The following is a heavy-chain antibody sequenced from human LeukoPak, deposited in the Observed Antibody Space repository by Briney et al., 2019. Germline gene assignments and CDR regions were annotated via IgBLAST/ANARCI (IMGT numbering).Heavy chain of an antibody. D-gene: IGHD6-13*01. CDR1: GFTFNNAW. CDR3: ARERAAAGTQDAFDI. Sequence: PGGSLGLSCAASGFTFNNAWMSWVRQAPGKGLEWVSYISSSGSTIYYADSVKGRFTISRDNAKNSLYLQMNSLRAEDTAVYYCARERAAAGTQDAFDIWGQGTMVTVSS. CDR2: ISSSGSTI. V-gene: IGHV3-11*01. J-gene: IGHJ3*02.